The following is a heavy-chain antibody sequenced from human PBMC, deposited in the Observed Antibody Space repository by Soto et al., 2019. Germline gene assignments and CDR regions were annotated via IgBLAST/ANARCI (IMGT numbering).Heavy chain of an antibody. CDR2: INHSGSA. J-gene: IGHJ6*02. Sequence: PSETLSLTCTVYGESFSGYIWTWIRQTPGKGLQWIGQINHSGSAYYNPSLKSRVTISIHTSNSQFSLELSSVTAADTAVYYCARREDTAKLYYYDSSGYPPPNYGMDVWGQGTTVTVSS. CDR1: GESFSGYI. D-gene: IGHD3-22*01. CDR3: ARREDTAKLYYYDSSGYPPPNYGMDV. V-gene: IGHV4-34*01.